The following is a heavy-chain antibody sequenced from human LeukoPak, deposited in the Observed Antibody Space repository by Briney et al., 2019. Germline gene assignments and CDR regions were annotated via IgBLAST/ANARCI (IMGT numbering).Heavy chain of an antibody. D-gene: IGHD2-2*01. Sequence: AGGSLRLSCAASGFTLSGYVMSWVREAPGKGLEWVSAISGCGVSTYYADSVKGRFTISRDNSRNTLYLQMNSLRAEDTAVYYCANFGCSSNSCLDYWGQGTLVAGSS. CDR2: ISGCGVST. V-gene: IGHV3-23*01. CDR1: GFTLSGYV. CDR3: ANFGCSSNSCLDY. J-gene: IGHJ4*02.